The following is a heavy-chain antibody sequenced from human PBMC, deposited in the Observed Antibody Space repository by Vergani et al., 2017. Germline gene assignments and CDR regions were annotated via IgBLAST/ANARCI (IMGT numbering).Heavy chain of an antibody. CDR1: GGTFSSYA. V-gene: IGHV1-69*17. CDR2: IIPIFGIA. CDR3: AGIARGYSGYDRKYYYYYGMDV. Sequence: QVQLVQSGAEVKKPGSSVKVSCKASGGTFSSYAISWVRQAPGQGLEWMGGIIPIFGIANYAQKFQGRVTITADKSTSTAYMELSSLRSEDTAVYYCAGIARGYSGYDRKYYYYYGMDVWGQGTTVTVSS. D-gene: IGHD5-12*01. J-gene: IGHJ6*02.